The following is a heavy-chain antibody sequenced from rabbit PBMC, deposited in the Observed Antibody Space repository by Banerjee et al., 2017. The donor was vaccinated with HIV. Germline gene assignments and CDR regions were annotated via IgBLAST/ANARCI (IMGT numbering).Heavy chain of an antibody. Sequence: QEQLEESGGDLVKPEGSLTLTCTASGFTLSSYWICWVRQAPGKGLEWIACIYAGSSGSTYYASWAKGRFTISKTSSTTVTLQMTSLTAADTATYFCAGADGYGYDGYYFNLWGPGTLVTVS. V-gene: IGHV1S45*01. CDR3: AGADGYGYDGYYFNL. J-gene: IGHJ4*01. CDR2: IYAGSSGST. D-gene: IGHD6-1*01. CDR1: GFTLSSYW.